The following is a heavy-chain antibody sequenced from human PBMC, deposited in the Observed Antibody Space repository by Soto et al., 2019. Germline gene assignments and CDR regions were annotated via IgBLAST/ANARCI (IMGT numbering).Heavy chain of an antibody. Sequence: EVLLLESGGGLVQPGGSLRLSCEASGFSFSSFAMNWVRQAPGKGLEWVSAIGDSGASTYYADSVKGRFTISRGNSRNTLHLQPNNLRAEDPAVYYCAKGVELDVWGNGTTVTVSS. D-gene: IGHD1-26*01. J-gene: IGHJ6*04. CDR2: IGDSGAST. CDR1: GFSFSSFA. CDR3: AKGVELDV. V-gene: IGHV3-23*01.